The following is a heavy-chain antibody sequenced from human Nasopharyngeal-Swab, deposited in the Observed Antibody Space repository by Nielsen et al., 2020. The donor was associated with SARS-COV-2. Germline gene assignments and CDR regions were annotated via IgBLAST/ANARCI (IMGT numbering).Heavy chain of an antibody. CDR2: ISGSGGST. J-gene: IGHJ4*02. V-gene: IGHV3-23*01. D-gene: IGHD2-2*01. Sequence: GGSLRLSWAASGFTFSSYAMSWVRQAPGKGLEWVSAISGSGGSTYYADYVKGWFIISRDNSKNTLYQQMNSLRAEDTAVYYCAKGTGGYQLLYFDYWGQGTLVTVSS. CDR3: AKGTGGYQLLYFDY. CDR1: GFTFSSYA.